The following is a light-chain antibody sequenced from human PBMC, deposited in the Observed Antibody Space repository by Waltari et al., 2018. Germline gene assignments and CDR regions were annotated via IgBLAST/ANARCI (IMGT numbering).Light chain of an antibody. J-gene: IGLJ2*01. CDR1: SSAVGAYTY. CDR3: ASRGASKV. V-gene: IGLV2-8*01. Sequence: QSALTQPPSASGSPGQSVTISCTGTSSAVGAYTYVSWYQQHPGKAPKRLIYEVSKRASGVPDRFSGSKSGNTASLTVSGLQAEDEADYYCASRGASKVFGGGTKLTVL. CDR2: EVS.